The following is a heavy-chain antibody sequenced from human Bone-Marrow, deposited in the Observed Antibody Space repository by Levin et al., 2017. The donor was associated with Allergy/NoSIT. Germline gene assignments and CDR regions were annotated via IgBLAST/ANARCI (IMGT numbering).Heavy chain of an antibody. CDR2: IYYSGST. Sequence: PSETLSLTCSVSGFSINDASTYWAWIRQSPGAGLEWIGGIYYSGSTSYNPSLKSRVIMSVDTSKNQFSLSLSSVTGADTAVYFCARNTSGLFDSWGQGILVTVSS. J-gene: IGHJ4*02. D-gene: IGHD6-25*01. CDR3: ARNTSGLFDS. V-gene: IGHV4-38-2*02. CDR1: GFSINDASTY.